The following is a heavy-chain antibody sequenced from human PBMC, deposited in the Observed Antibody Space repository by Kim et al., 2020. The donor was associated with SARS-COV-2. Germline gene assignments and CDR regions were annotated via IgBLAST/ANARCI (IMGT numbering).Heavy chain of an antibody. CDR1: GYTFTSYA. Sequence: ASVKVSCKASGYTFTSYAMHWVRQAPGQRLEWMGWINAGNGNTKYSQKFQGRVTITRDTSASTAYMELSSLRSEDTAVYYCARAPYYDFWSGSTLSYYGMDVWGQGTTVTGSS. CDR2: INAGNGNT. CDR3: ARAPYYDFWSGSTLSYYGMDV. D-gene: IGHD3-3*01. V-gene: IGHV1-3*01. J-gene: IGHJ6*02.